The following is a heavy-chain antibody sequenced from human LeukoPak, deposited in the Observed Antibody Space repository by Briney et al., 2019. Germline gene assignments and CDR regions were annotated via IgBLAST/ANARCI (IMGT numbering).Heavy chain of an antibody. CDR2: IYYSGST. J-gene: IGHJ4*02. Sequence: SETLSLTCAVPGGSISSSSYYWGWIRQPPGKGLEWIGSIYYSGSTYYNPSLKSRVTISVDTSKNQFSLKLSSVTAADTAVYYCARRGYSSGWFLYFDYWGQGTLVTVSS. CDR1: GGSISSSSYY. CDR3: ARRGYSSGWFLYFDY. V-gene: IGHV4-39*01. D-gene: IGHD6-19*01.